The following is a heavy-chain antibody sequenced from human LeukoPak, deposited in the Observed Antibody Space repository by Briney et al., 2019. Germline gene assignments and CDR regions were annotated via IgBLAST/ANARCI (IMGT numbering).Heavy chain of an antibody. D-gene: IGHD3-22*01. CDR3: ASHPSYDSSHSYSYGMDV. CDR2: VYDIGST. J-gene: IGHJ6*02. V-gene: IGHV4-59*01. CDR1: GGSISSYY. Sequence: SETLSLTCTVSGGSISSYYWSWIRQPPGKGLEWLGYVYDIGSTNYNPPLKSRVTISVDTSKNQFSLKLSSVAAADTAVYYCASHPSYDSSHSYSYGMDVWGQGTTVTVSS.